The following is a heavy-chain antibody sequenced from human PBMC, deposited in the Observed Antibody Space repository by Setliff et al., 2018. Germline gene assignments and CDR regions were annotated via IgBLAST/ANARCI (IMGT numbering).Heavy chain of an antibody. V-gene: IGHV1-69*05. CDR1: GATFSSYG. J-gene: IGHJ6*03. D-gene: IGHD5-18*01. CDR3: AREGVDTRSSTDYRYYMDV. Sequence: SVKVSCKASGATFSSYGISWVRQAPGQGLEWMGGTIPMFGTTEYAQKFHGRLTIITDESTSTASMELTSLTSDDTAVYYCAREGVDTRSSTDYRYYMDVWGKGTTVTVSS. CDR2: TIPMFGTT.